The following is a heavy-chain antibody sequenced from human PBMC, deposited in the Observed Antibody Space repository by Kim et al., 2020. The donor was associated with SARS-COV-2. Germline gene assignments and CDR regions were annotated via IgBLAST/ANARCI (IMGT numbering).Heavy chain of an antibody. V-gene: IGHV1-46*01. CDR1: GYTFTSYY. CDR2: INASSGNT. Sequence: ASVKVSCKASGYTFTSYYMHWVRQAPGQGLEWMGMINASSGNTNYAQKLQGRVTMTTDTSTSTAYMELSSLRSEDTAVYYCSRLRTALNWFDSWCHGTVV. J-gene: IGHJ5*01. D-gene: IGHD2-2*01. CDR3: SRLRTALNWFDS.